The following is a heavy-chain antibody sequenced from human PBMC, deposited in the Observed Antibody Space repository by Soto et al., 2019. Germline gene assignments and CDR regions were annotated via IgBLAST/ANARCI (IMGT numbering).Heavy chain of an antibody. CDR2: IHYSGST. D-gene: IGHD3-9*01. J-gene: IGHJ4*02. CDR1: GGSISSSSYY. Sequence: QLQLQESGPGLVKPSETLSLTCTVSGGSISSSSYYWGWTRQPPGKGLEWIGIIHYSGSTYYNPSLKSRVIISADTSKNQFSLKLTSVTVADTAVYYCARGYDILTGPPDYWGQGTLVTVSS. V-gene: IGHV4-39*01. CDR3: ARGYDILTGPPDY.